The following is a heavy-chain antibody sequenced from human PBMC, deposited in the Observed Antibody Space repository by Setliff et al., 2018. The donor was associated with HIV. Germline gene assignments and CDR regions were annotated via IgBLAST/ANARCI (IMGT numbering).Heavy chain of an antibody. CDR2: IIPIFGTT. J-gene: IGHJ4*02. CDR3: ATARPGARFDV. Sequence: SVKVSCKASGGTFSSHAISWVRRAPGQGPEWMGAIIPIFGTTKYAQRFQGRVTITADASTSTAYMELSSLRSEDTAVYYCATARPGARFDVWGQGTLVTVSS. V-gene: IGHV1-69*13. D-gene: IGHD6-6*01. CDR1: GGTFSSHA.